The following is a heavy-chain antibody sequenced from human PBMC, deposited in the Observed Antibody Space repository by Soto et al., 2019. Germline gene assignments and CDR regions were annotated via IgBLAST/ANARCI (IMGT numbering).Heavy chain of an antibody. Sequence: QVQLVQSGAEVKKPGSSVKVSCKASGGTFSSYAISWVRQAPGQGLEWMGGIIPIFGTANYAQKFQGRVTISGDESTSTAYMGLSSMRSEDTAVYYCARDQRLPGVLRFLEWLQYYGMDVWGQGTTVTVSS. CDR2: IIPIFGTA. V-gene: IGHV1-69*12. J-gene: IGHJ6*02. D-gene: IGHD3-3*01. CDR3: ARDQRLPGVLRFLEWLQYYGMDV. CDR1: GGTFSSYA.